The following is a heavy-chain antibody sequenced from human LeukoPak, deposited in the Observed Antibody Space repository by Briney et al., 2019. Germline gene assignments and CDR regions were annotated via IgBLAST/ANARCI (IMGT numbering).Heavy chain of an antibody. CDR2: ISDTDGRT. J-gene: IGHJ5*02. V-gene: IGHV3-23*01. Sequence: GGSLRLSCAASGFSFSDSAVSWVRHSPGEGLKWVSSISDTDGRTYYADSVKGRFTITRDNSRNTVNLQMNSLRAGDTARYYCAKGGQDFDFWRFDLWGQGILVIVSS. CDR1: GFSFSDSA. CDR3: AKGGQDFDFWRFDL. D-gene: IGHD3-3*01.